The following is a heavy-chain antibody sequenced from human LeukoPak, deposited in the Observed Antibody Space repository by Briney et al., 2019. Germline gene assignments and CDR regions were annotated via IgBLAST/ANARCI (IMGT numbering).Heavy chain of an antibody. CDR2: IYNSETT. Sequence: ETLSLTCTVSGDSISSYYWSWIRQPPGKGLEWVGYIYNSETTNYNPSLESRVTISEDTSKNQFSLMLTSVTAADTAVYYCARVVYSHYWPEGMDVWGQGTTVTVSS. CDR1: GDSISSYY. V-gene: IGHV4-59*01. CDR3: ARVVYSHYWPEGMDV. J-gene: IGHJ6*02. D-gene: IGHD4-11*01.